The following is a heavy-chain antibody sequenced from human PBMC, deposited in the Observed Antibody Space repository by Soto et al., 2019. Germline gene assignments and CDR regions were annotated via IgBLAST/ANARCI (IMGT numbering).Heavy chain of an antibody. V-gene: IGHV4-4*02. CDR1: GGSITSSHW. Sequence: QVQLQESGPGLVKPSGTLSLTCAVSGGSITSSHWWRWVRQPPGKGLEWIGKIYHGGNTNYNPSLKIRVAMSVDKSNNHFSLRLNSVTAADTAGYYCARDFASGLGYYAFDYWGQGILVTVSS. CDR3: ARDFASGLGYYAFDY. D-gene: IGHD4-17*01. J-gene: IGHJ4*02. CDR2: IYHGGNT.